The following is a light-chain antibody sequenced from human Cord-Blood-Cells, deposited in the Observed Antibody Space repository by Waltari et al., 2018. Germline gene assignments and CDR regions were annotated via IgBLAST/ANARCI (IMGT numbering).Light chain of an antibody. V-gene: IGLV2-23*01. CDR3: CSYAGSSTFYV. Sequence: QSALTQPASVSGSPGQSITISCTGTSSDVGSYNLVPWYQQHPGKAPKRMIYEGRKRPSGVSNRFSGSKSGNTASLTISGLHAEDEADYYCCSYAGSSTFYVFGTGTKVTVL. J-gene: IGLJ1*01. CDR2: EGR. CDR1: SSDVGSYNL.